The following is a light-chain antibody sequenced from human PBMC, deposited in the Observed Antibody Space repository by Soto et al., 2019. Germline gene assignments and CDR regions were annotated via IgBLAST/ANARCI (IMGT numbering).Light chain of an antibody. CDR1: SSDIGAYIY. Sequence: QSALTQPPSASGSPGQSVAISCTGTSSDIGAYIYVSWYQQHPGKAPKVIIYEVSKRPSGVPDRFFGSKSGNTASLTVSGLQAEDEADYYCSSYAGSPVVFGGGTQLTVL. CDR2: EVS. CDR3: SSYAGSPVV. J-gene: IGLJ2*01. V-gene: IGLV2-8*01.